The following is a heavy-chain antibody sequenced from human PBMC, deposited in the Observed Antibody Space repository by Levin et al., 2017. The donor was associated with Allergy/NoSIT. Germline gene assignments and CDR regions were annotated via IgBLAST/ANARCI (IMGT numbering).Heavy chain of an antibody. CDR2: ISWNSGSI. J-gene: IGHJ6*04. CDR1: GFTFDDYA. V-gene: IGHV3-9*01. D-gene: IGHD3-10*01. Sequence: PGGSLRLSCAASGFTFDDYAMHWVRQAPGKGLEWVSGISWNSGSIGYADSVKGRFTISRDNAKNSLYLQMNSLRAEDTALYYCAKESPVLLCFGEVDGMDVWGDGTTVTVSS. CDR3: AKESPVLLCFGEVDGMDV.